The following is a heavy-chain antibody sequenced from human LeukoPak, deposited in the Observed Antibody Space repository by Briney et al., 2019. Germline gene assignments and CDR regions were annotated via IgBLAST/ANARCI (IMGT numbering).Heavy chain of an antibody. CDR2: IDWDDDK. J-gene: IGHJ3*02. CDR3: ARILNPGQYYYDSSGYYGRGAFDI. D-gene: IGHD3-22*01. V-gene: IGHV2-70*11. CDR1: GFSLSTSGMC. Sequence: SGPALVKPTQTLTLTCTFSGFSLSTSGMCVSWIRQPPGKALEWLARIDWDDDKYYSTSLKTRLTISKDTSKSQVVLTMTNMDPVDTATYYCARILNPGQYYYDSSGYYGRGAFDIWGQGTMVTVSS.